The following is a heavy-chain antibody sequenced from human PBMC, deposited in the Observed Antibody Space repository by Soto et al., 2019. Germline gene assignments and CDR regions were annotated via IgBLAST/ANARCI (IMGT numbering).Heavy chain of an antibody. CDR2: FFYSGST. D-gene: IGHD5-12*01. J-gene: IGHJ4*02. Sequence: PSETLSLTCTVSGGSISSSSYYWGWIRQPPGKGLEWIGSFFYSGSTYYNPSLKSRVTISVDTSKNQFSLKLSSVTAADTAVYYCARHGDSGYDSPFDYWAQGTLVPVS. CDR3: ARHGDSGYDSPFDY. CDR1: GGSISSSSYY. V-gene: IGHV4-39*01.